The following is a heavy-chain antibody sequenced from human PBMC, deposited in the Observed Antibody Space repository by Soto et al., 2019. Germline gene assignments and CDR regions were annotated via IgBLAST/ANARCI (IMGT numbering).Heavy chain of an antibody. J-gene: IGHJ6*02. V-gene: IGHV5-51*01. CDR2: IYPGDSDT. D-gene: IGHD5-18*01. Sequence: GESLKISCKGSGYSFTSYWIGWVRQMPGKGLEWMGIIYPGDSDTRYSPSFQGQVTISADKSISTAYLQWSSLKASDTAMYYCARVKQLYHYRMDVWSQGTSVTVSS. CDR1: GYSFTSYW. CDR3: ARVKQLYHYRMDV.